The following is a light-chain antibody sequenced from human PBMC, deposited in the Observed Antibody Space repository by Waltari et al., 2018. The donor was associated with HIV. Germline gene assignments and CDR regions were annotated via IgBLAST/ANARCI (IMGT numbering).Light chain of an antibody. CDR3: QQYHDWPPLT. J-gene: IGKJ4*01. Sequence: EVVMMQSPGTLARSLGERATLSCRASQSINNNLAWYQQKPGQAPRLLIYGAFIRATGIPARFSGSGSGTEFTLSISSLQSEDFAVYYCQQYHDWPPLTFGGGTKVEI. V-gene: IGKV3D-15*01. CDR1: QSINNN. CDR2: GAF.